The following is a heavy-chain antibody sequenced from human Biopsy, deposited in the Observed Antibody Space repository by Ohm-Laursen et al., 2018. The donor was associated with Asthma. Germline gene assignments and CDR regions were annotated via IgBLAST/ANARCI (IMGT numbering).Heavy chain of an antibody. J-gene: IGHJ6*02. V-gene: IGHV4-31*02. CDR3: ARVPHYDILTGFTLRYYYGMDV. CDR2: IYYSGST. Sequence: SDTLSLTWTVSGGSISSGGYYWSWIRQHPGKGLEWIGYIYYSGSTYYNPSLKSRVTISVDTSKNQFSLKLSSVTAADTAVYYCARVPHYDILTGFTLRYYYGMDVWGQGTTVTVSS. D-gene: IGHD3-9*01. CDR1: GGSISSGGYY.